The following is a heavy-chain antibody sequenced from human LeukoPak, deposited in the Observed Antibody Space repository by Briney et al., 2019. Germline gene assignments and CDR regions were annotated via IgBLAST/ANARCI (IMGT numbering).Heavy chain of an antibody. Sequence: PGGSLRLSCAASGFTFSSYAMSWVRQAPGKGLEWVSAISGSGGSTYYADSVKGRFTISRDNSKNTLYLQMNSLRAEDTAVYYCARERITMIVVVDSPDAFDTWGQGTMVTVSS. CDR1: GFTFSSYA. J-gene: IGHJ3*02. D-gene: IGHD3-22*01. CDR2: ISGSGGST. CDR3: ARERITMIVVVDSPDAFDT. V-gene: IGHV3-23*01.